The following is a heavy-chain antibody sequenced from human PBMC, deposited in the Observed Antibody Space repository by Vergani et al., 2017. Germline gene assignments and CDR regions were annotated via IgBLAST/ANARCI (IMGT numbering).Heavy chain of an antibody. CDR2: ISGSGVSA. CDR1: EFTFSNYA. Sequence: EVQLVESGGGLVQPGGSLRLTCAASEFTFSNYAMNWVRQAPGKGLEWVSGISGSGVSAYYTDSVKGRFTISRDNSKNMLFLQMNNLRTEDTAIYYWAKQYFVSGNYLFDYWGQGTLVTVSS. V-gene: IGHV3-23*04. CDR3: AKQYFVSGNYLFDY. D-gene: IGHD3-10*01. J-gene: IGHJ4*02.